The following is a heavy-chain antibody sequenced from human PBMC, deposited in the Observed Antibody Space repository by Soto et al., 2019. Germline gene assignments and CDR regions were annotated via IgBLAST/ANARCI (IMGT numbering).Heavy chain of an antibody. CDR1: GGSIRSYC. Sequence: SETLSLTCSVSGGSIRSYCWTWIRQPPGEGLEWIGSIYNSGTTNYNPSLKSRVTISVDTSKNQFSLKLSSVTAADTAVYYCARHPARGYSYGYVDYWGQGTLVTVSS. J-gene: IGHJ4*02. V-gene: IGHV4-59*08. CDR3: ARHPARGYSYGYVDY. CDR2: IYNSGTT. D-gene: IGHD5-18*01.